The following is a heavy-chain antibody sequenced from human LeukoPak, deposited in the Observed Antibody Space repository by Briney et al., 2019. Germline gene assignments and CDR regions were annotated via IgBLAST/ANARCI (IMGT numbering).Heavy chain of an antibody. CDR2: IYTSRSS. V-gene: IGHV4-4*07. J-gene: IGHJ5*02. Sequence: NPSETLSLTCTVSGGSISSYYWSWIRQPAGKGLEWIRRIYTSRSSNYNPSLKSRVTMSVDTSKNQFSLTLSSVTAADTAVYYCARDRKDIVVVPAAIWFDPWGQGTLVAVSS. CDR1: GGSISSYY. CDR3: ARDRKDIVVVPAAIWFDP. D-gene: IGHD2-2*02.